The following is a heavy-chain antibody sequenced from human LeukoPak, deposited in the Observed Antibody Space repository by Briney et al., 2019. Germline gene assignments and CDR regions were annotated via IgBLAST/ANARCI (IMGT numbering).Heavy chain of an antibody. CDR2: ISGSGGST. V-gene: IGHV3-23*01. CDR1: GFTFSSYA. J-gene: IGHJ4*02. D-gene: IGHD2-21*02. CDR3: AKGPYIVVATAMDY. Sequence: GGSLRLSCAASGFTFSSYAMSWVRQAPGKGLEWVSAISGSGGSTYYADSVKGRFTISRDNSKNTLYLQMNSLRAEDTAVYYCAKGPYIVVATAMDYWGQGTLVTVSS.